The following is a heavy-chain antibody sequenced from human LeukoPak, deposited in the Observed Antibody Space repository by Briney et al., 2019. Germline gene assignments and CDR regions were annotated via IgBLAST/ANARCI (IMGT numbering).Heavy chain of an antibody. V-gene: IGHV1-69*06. D-gene: IGHD3-10*01. CDR1: GGTFSSYA. CDR2: IIPIFGTA. CDR3: ASLYYYGSGSYHYYYYMDV. J-gene: IGHJ6*03. Sequence: ASVKVSCKASGGTFSSYAISWVRQAPGQGLEWMGGIIPIFGTANYAQKFQGRVTMTEDTSTDTAYMELSSLRSEDTAVYYCASLYYYGSGSYHYYYYMDVWGKGTTVTVSS.